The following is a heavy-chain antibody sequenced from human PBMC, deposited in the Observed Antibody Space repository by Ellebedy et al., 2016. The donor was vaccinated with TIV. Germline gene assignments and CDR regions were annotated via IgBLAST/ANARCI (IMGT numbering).Heavy chain of an antibody. CDR1: GYRLSRYY. D-gene: IGHD3-22*01. CDR3: ARYHSSGDDY. J-gene: IGHJ4*02. V-gene: IGHV1-46*01. Sequence: ASVKVSCXASGYRLSRYYIHWMRQAPGRGLEWMGVIDPSNGGTSYSQKFQGRPLVTTDTSTSTVYMDLSSLRFDDTAMYYCARYHSSGDDYWGQGTLVTVSS. CDR2: IDPSNGGT.